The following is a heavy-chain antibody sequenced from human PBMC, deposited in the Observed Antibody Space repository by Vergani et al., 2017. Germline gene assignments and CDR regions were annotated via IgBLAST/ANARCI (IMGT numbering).Heavy chain of an antibody. V-gene: IGHV1-2*02. CDR3: ARVAFTALALVSFDY. CDR2: INPHNGVT. J-gene: IGHJ4*02. Sequence: QVQLVQSGAAVKKPGASVKVSCKASGYTFTDYYMHWVRQAPGQGLEWMGWINPHNGVTNYAQKFQGRVTMTWDTSISTASMELNRLRSDDTAVYYCARVAFTALALVSFDYWGQGTLVTVSS. D-gene: IGHD5-18*01. CDR1: GYTFTDYY.